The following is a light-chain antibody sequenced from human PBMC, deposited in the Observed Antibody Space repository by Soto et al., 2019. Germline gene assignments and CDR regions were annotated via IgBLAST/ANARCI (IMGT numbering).Light chain of an antibody. CDR2: DFT. J-gene: IGLJ1*01. CDR1: SSDVGGYNY. V-gene: IGLV2-14*03. CDR3: CSYSSSSTLPYV. Sequence: QSALSQPASVSGSPGQSITISCTGTSSDVGGYNYVYWYQQHPGKDPKLIIHDFTVRPSGVSERFSGSKSGNTASLTISGLQAEDEADYHCCSYSSSSTLPYVFGTGTKLTVL.